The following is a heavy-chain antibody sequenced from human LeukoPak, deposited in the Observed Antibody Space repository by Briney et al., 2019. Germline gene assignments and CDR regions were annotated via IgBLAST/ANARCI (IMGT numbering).Heavy chain of an antibody. Sequence: SETLSLTCTVSGGSINNYYWSWIRQPPGKGLEWIGYIYYRGSTNYNPSPKSRVTISVDTSKNQFSLKLSSVTAADTAVYYCARVAYYGSGSYAFDIWGQGTMVTVSS. D-gene: IGHD3-10*01. J-gene: IGHJ3*02. V-gene: IGHV4-59*01. CDR2: IYYRGST. CDR1: GGSINNYY. CDR3: ARVAYYGSGSYAFDI.